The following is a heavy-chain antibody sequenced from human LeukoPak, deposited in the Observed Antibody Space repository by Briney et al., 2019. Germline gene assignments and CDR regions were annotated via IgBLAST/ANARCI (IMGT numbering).Heavy chain of an antibody. D-gene: IGHD3-22*01. Sequence: GGSLRLSCAASGFTVGSNYMSWVRQAPGKGLEWVSVIYSGGSTYYADSVKGRFTISRDNSKNTLYLQMNSLRAEDTAVYYCASRESSVIGYGMDVWGQGTTVTVSS. CDR3: ASRESSVIGYGMDV. J-gene: IGHJ6*02. V-gene: IGHV3-66*01. CDR1: GFTVGSNY. CDR2: IYSGGST.